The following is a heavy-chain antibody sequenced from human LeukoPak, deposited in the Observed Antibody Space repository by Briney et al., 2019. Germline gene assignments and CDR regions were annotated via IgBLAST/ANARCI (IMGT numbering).Heavy chain of an antibody. V-gene: IGHV4-59*01. CDR1: GGSISSSY. Sequence: SETLSLTCTVSGGSISSSYWSWIRQPPQKGLEWIGYIYSSGSTNYNPSLKSRVTISVDTSKNQFSLKFSSVTAADTAVYYCGRAASDYDVLTGYIPAPFDYWGRGTLVTVSS. CDR2: IYSSGST. J-gene: IGHJ4*02. D-gene: IGHD3-9*01. CDR3: GRAASDYDVLTGYIPAPFDY.